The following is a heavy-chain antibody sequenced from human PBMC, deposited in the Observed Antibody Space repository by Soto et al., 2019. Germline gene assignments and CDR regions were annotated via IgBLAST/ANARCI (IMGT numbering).Heavy chain of an antibody. CDR3: AKKNPHGDSNKAWLDP. CDR2: IIPILGST. J-gene: IGHJ5*02. Sequence: QVQLLQSGAELREPGSSVRVSCTPSGGTFVSSAFAWMRQAPGGKIEWMGGIIPILGSTKFAEKFLGRLTLTADDSSRTAYLELSSLTFDDTAVYFCAKKNPHGDSNKAWLDPWSQGTLVTVST. CDR1: GGTFVSSA. D-gene: IGHD2-8*01. V-gene: IGHV1-69*11.